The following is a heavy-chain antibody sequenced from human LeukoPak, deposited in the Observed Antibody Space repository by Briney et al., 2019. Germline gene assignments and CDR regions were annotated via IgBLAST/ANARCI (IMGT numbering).Heavy chain of an antibody. CDR1: GFTFSSYA. CDR2: ISGSGGST. Sequence: TGGSLRLSCAASGFTFSSYAMSWVRQAPGKGLEWVSAISGSGGSTYYADSVKGRFTISRDNSKNTLYLQMNSLRAEDTAVYYCAKDSHVVVVAGFFDYWGQGTLVTVSS. V-gene: IGHV3-23*01. D-gene: IGHD2-15*01. J-gene: IGHJ4*02. CDR3: AKDSHVVVVAGFFDY.